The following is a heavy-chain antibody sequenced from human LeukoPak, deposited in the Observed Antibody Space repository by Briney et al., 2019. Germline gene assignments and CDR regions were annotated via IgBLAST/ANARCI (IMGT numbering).Heavy chain of an antibody. Sequence: GGSLRLSCAASGSTFSSYAMSWVRQAPGKGLEWVSAISGSGGSTYYADSVKGRFTISRDNSKNTLYLQMNSLRAEDTAVYYCAKGGVMITFGGVIPFDYWGQGTLVTVSS. V-gene: IGHV3-23*01. J-gene: IGHJ4*02. D-gene: IGHD3-16*02. CDR2: ISGSGGST. CDR3: AKGGVMITFGGVIPFDY. CDR1: GSTFSSYA.